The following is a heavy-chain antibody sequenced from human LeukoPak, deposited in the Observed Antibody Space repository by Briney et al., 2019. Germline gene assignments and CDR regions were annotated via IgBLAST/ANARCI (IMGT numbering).Heavy chain of an antibody. D-gene: IGHD6-13*01. CDR1: GGSISSGTCY. CDR3: ARLSSGSSSWYDIDY. J-gene: IGHJ4*02. V-gene: IGHV4-61*05. Sequence: SETLSLTCTVSGGSISSGTCYWGWIRQPPGKGLEWIGYIYYSGSTNYNPSLKSRVTISVDTSKNQFSLKLSSVTAADTAVYYCARLSSGSSSWYDIDYWGQGTLVTVSS. CDR2: IYYSGST.